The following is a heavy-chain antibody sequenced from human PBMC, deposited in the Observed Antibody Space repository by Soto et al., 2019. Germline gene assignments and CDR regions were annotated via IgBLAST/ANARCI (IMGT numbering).Heavy chain of an antibody. D-gene: IGHD3-3*01. CDR3: AKDGKVLRFLEWLLYYYGMYX. CDR2: ISGSGGST. V-gene: IGHV3-23*01. Sequence: PGGSLRLSCAASGFTFSSYAMSWVRQAPGKGLEWVSSISGSGGSTYYADSVKGRLTISRDNSKNTLYLQMNSLRAEDTAVYYCAKDGKVLRFLEWLLYYYGMYXWGQGTTVTVS. J-gene: IGHJ6*02. CDR1: GFTFSSYA.